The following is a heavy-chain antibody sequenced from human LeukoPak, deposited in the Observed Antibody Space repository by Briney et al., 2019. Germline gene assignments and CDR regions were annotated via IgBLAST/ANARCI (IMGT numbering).Heavy chain of an antibody. V-gene: IGHV3-7*01. CDR1: GFTFNNYW. CDR3: ARSVRYFDWLSSTYPYYFDY. D-gene: IGHD3-9*01. CDR2: IKQDGSEK. J-gene: IGHJ4*02. Sequence: GGSLRLSCAASGFTFNNYWMTWVRQAPGKGLEWVANIKQDGSEKFYVDSVKGRFTISRDIAKNSLYLQMNSLRAEDTAVYYCARSVRYFDWLSSTYPYYFDYWGQGTLVTVSS.